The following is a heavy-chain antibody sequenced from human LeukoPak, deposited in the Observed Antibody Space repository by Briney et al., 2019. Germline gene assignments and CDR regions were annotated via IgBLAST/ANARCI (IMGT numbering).Heavy chain of an antibody. D-gene: IGHD5-24*01. J-gene: IGHJ4*02. CDR1: GFTFSSYA. V-gene: IGHV3-48*03. Sequence: GGSLRLSCAASGFTFSSYAMNWVRQAPGKGLEWVSSISGSGSTTYYADSVKGRFTISRDNAKNSLFLQMNSLRAEDTAIYYCARGDGRDWGQGTLVTVSS. CDR3: ARGDGRD. CDR2: ISGSGSTT.